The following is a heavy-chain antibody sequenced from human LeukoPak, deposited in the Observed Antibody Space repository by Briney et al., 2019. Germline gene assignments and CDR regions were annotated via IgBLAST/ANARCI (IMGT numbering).Heavy chain of an antibody. Sequence: ASVKVSCKASGYTFTGYYMHWVRQAPGQGLEWMAWINPNSGGTNYAQKFQGRVTMTRDTSISTAYMELSRLRSDDTAVYYCARNRIRAAAGTRNWFDPWGQGTLVTVSS. CDR3: ARNRIRAAAGTRNWFDP. V-gene: IGHV1-2*02. J-gene: IGHJ5*02. D-gene: IGHD6-13*01. CDR1: GYTFTGYY. CDR2: INPNSGGT.